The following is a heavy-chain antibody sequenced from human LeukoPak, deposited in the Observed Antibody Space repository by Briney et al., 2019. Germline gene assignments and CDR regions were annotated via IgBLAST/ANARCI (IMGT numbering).Heavy chain of an antibody. CDR2: MNPNSGNT. V-gene: IGHV1-8*01. J-gene: IGHJ6*02. Sequence: ASVKVSCKASGYTFTSYDINWVRQATGQGLEWMGWMNPNSGNTGYAQKFQGRVTMTRNTSISTAYMELSSLRSEDTAVYYCARGLPSHSYGPYYYYGMDVWGQGTTVTVSS. CDR3: ARGLPSHSYGPYYYYGMDV. CDR1: GYTFTSYD. D-gene: IGHD5-18*01.